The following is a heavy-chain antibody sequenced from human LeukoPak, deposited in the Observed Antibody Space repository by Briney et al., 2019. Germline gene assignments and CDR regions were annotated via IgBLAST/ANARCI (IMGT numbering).Heavy chain of an antibody. V-gene: IGHV1-46*01. CDR1: GYTFTSYY. CDR2: INPSGGST. Sequence: ASVKVSCKASGYTFTSYYMHWVRQAPGQGLEWMGIINPSGGSTSYAQKFQGRVTMTRDTSTSTVYMELSSLRSEDTAVYYCAREEGNYYGSGSYKDAFDIWGQGAMVTVSS. J-gene: IGHJ3*02. D-gene: IGHD3-10*01. CDR3: AREEGNYYGSGSYKDAFDI.